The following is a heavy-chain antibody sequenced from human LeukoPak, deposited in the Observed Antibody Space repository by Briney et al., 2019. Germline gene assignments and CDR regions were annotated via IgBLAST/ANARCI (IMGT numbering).Heavy chain of an antibody. CDR2: IYSGGSA. CDR3: AKMSNYYNSLGYYAFDI. Sequence: GGSLRLSCAASGFIVSRKYMGWVRQAPGKGLEWVSVIYSGGSADYADSVKGRFTISRDNSKNTLHLQMKSLRAEDTAVYYCAKMSNYYNSLGYYAFDIWGQGTMVTVSS. D-gene: IGHD3-22*01. V-gene: IGHV3-66*01. CDR1: GFIVSRKY. J-gene: IGHJ3*02.